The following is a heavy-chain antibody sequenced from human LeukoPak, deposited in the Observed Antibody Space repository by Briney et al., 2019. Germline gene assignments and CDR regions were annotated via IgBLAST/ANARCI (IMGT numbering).Heavy chain of an antibody. Sequence: GGSLRLSCAASGFTFSSYAMSWVRKAPEKGLEWVSTISGSGGGTYYAVSVKGRFTISRDDSKNTLYLQMNSLRAEDTAVYYCVKDLGRYRNNCFDYWGQGTLVTVSS. CDR3: VKDLGRYRNNCFDY. J-gene: IGHJ4*02. CDR1: GFTFSSYA. D-gene: IGHD1-26*01. V-gene: IGHV3-23*01. CDR2: ISGSGGGT.